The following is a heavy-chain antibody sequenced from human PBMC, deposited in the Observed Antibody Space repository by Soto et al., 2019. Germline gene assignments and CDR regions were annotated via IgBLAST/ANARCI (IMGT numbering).Heavy chain of an antibody. D-gene: IGHD2-2*01. Sequence: SETLSLTCSVSGDYIHVGGYYWTWIRQRPGKGLEWMGYIYYTGKTYYNPSLESRLTMSVDRSKNQFSLRLTSVTAADTAVYFCGRDLTSNANCIDPWGQGTLVTAPQ. CDR3: GRDLTSNANCIDP. CDR2: IYYTGKT. CDR1: GDYIHVGGYY. V-gene: IGHV4-30-4*01. J-gene: IGHJ5*02.